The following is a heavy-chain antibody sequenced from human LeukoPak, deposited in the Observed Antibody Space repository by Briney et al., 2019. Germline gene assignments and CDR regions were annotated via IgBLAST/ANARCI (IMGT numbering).Heavy chain of an antibody. D-gene: IGHD1-14*01. CDR1: GAYFSSYY. CDR3: ARHEPAWRGAFDI. CDR2: INHSVNT. J-gene: IGHJ3*02. V-gene: IGHV4-34*01. Sequence: SETLSLTCAVYGAYFSSYYWSWIRQPPGGGLEWIGDINHSVNTNYSPSLQCRVTISIDTSKSQLSLKLNSVTAADTAVYYCARHEPAWRGAFDIWGQGTMVTVSS.